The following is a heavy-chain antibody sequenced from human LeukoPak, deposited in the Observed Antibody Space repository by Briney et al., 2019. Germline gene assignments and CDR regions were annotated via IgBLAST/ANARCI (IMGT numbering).Heavy chain of an antibody. D-gene: IGHD3-10*01. CDR3: AYYYGSGSTY. Sequence: VASVKVSCKASGYTFTGYYMHWVRQAPGQGLEWMGWINPNSGGTNYAQKFQGRVTMTRDTSISTAYMELSRLRSDDTAVYYCAYYYGSGSTYWGQGTLVTVSS. CDR2: INPNSGGT. J-gene: IGHJ4*02. V-gene: IGHV1-2*02. CDR1: GYTFTGYY.